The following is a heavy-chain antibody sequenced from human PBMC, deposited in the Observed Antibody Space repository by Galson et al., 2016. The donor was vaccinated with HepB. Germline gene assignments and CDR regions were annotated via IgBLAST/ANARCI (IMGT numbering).Heavy chain of an antibody. CDR1: GFNFDDYA. CDR2: ISWNSGRI. D-gene: IGHD3-9*01. V-gene: IGHV3-9*01. CDR3: SKVKNYFVSPFYFDC. Sequence: SLRLSCAASGFNFDDYAMHWVRQAPGKGLEWVSGISWNSGRIDYADSVKGRFTISRDNAKKSLYLQMNSLRAEDTALYYCSKVKNYFVSPFYFDCWGQGTLVTVSS. J-gene: IGHJ4*02.